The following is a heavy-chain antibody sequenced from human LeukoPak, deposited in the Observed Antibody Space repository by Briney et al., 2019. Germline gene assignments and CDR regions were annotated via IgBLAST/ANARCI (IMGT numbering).Heavy chain of an antibody. CDR2: IHTSGNT. D-gene: IGHD3-22*01. CDR3: ARQFYYDTGGLGY. Sequence: NSSETLSLTCTVSGGSISNYYWTWIRQPAGKGLEWIGRIHTSGNTYYNPSLKSRVTMSVDTSKNQFSLKLSSVTAADTAVYYCARQFYYDTGGLGYWGQGTLVTVSS. J-gene: IGHJ4*01. V-gene: IGHV4-4*07. CDR1: GGSISNYY.